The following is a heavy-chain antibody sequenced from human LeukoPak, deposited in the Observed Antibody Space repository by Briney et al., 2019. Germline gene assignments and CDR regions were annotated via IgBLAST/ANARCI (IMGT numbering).Heavy chain of an antibody. Sequence: GASVKVSCKASGYTFTNSGIGWVRQAPGQGLEWMGWINPNSGFTNYAQKFQGRVTMTRDTSISTAYMELSRLRSDDTAVYYCARLADCSSSSCRSFDYWGQGTLVTVSS. CDR1: GYTFTNSG. V-gene: IGHV1-2*02. J-gene: IGHJ4*02. CDR2: INPNSGFT. CDR3: ARLADCSSSSCRSFDY. D-gene: IGHD2-2*01.